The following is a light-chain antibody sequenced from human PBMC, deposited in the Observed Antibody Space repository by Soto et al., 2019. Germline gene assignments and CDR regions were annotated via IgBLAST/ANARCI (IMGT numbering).Light chain of an antibody. CDR3: HQYNNWTIN. CDR2: DAS. J-gene: IGKJ5*01. Sequence: EIGMTQSPATLSVSPGERATLACRAIQSVSTYLAWYQQQPGHAPRLLIYDASTRATGLPARFSGSGSGTEFNLTISSLQSEEFGVYSCHQYNNWTINFGKGTPLQ. V-gene: IGKV3-15*01. CDR1: QSVSTY.